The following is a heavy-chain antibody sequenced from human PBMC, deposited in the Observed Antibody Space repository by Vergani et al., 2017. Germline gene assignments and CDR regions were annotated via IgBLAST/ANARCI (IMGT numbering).Heavy chain of an antibody. CDR1: GFTVSSNY. CDR3: ASHLAPGYYYYMDV. Sequence: EVQLVESGGGLIQPGGSLRLSCAASGFTVSSNYMNWVRQAPGKGLEWVSVIFSGGSTSYADSVKGRFTISRDNSKNTLYLQMNSLGAGDTAVYYCASHLAPGYYYYMDVWGKGTTVTVSS. CDR2: IFSGGST. J-gene: IGHJ6*03. D-gene: IGHD3-10*01. V-gene: IGHV3-53*01.